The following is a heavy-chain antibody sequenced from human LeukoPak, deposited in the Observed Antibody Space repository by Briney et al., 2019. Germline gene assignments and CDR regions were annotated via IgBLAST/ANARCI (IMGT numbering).Heavy chain of an antibody. Sequence: SETRSLTCTVSGGSISSSSYYWGWIRQPPGKGLEWIGSIYYSGSTYYNPSLKSRVTISVDTSKNQFSLKLSSVTAADTAVYYCARTYGSGSYDLQPAEYFQHWGQGTLVTVSS. CDR1: GGSISSSSYY. CDR3: ARTYGSGSYDLQPAEYFQH. D-gene: IGHD3-10*01. V-gene: IGHV4-39*01. CDR2: IYYSGST. J-gene: IGHJ1*01.